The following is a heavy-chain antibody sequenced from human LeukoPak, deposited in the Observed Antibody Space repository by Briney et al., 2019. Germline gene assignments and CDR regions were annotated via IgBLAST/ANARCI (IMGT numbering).Heavy chain of an antibody. CDR2: ISENGDGR. Sequence: GGSLRLSCAASGFTFSNFAMTWVRQAPGKGLQWVSAISENGDGRYYAGSVKGRFTISRDNSKNTVYLQMNSLRAEDTAVYYCGNFFYYYDRSSSYSWGQGTLVTVSS. J-gene: IGHJ4*02. V-gene: IGHV3-23*01. CDR1: GFTFSNFA. D-gene: IGHD3-22*01. CDR3: GNFFYYYDRSSSYS.